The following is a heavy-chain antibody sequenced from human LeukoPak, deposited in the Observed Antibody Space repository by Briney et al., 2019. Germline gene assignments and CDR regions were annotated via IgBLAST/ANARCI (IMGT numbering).Heavy chain of an antibody. CDR1: GYTLTELS. D-gene: IGHD3-10*01. CDR3: AKAAQFTRVLYYYHVMDV. CDR2: FDPEDGET. J-gene: IGHJ6*02. Sequence: ASVKVSCKVSGYTLTELSMHWVRQAPGKGLEWMGGFDPEDGETIYAQKFQGRVTMTEDTSTDTAYMELSSLRSEDTAVYYCAKAAQFTRVLYYYHVMDVWGQGTTVTVSS. V-gene: IGHV1-24*01.